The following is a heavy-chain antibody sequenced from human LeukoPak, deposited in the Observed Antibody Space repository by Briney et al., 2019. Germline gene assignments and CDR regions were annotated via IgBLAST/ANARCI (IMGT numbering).Heavy chain of an antibody. D-gene: IGHD6-19*01. Sequence: GGSLRLSCVASGFTFSRYAMSWVRQAPGKGLEWVSVIYSGGSTYYADSVKGRFAISRDNSKNTLYLQMNSLRAEDTAVYYCARDTHSSGWNWFDPWGQGTLVTVSS. J-gene: IGHJ5*02. CDR1: GFTFSRYA. V-gene: IGHV3-66*01. CDR2: IYSGGST. CDR3: ARDTHSSGWNWFDP.